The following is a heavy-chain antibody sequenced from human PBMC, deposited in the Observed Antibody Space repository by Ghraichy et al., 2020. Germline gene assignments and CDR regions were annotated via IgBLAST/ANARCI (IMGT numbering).Heavy chain of an antibody. Sequence: SETLSLTCTVSGGSISSSSYYWGWIRQPPGKGLEWIGSIYYSGSTYYNPSLKSRVTISVDTSKNQFSLKLSSVTAADTAVYYCARTRDPARYSSSWYFSCFDYWGQGTLVTVSS. D-gene: IGHD6-13*01. J-gene: IGHJ4*02. V-gene: IGHV4-39*07. CDR2: IYYSGST. CDR1: GGSISSSSYY. CDR3: ARTRDPARYSSSWYFSCFDY.